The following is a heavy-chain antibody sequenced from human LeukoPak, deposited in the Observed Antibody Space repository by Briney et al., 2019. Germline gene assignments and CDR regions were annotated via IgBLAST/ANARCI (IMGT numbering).Heavy chain of an antibody. V-gene: IGHV3-48*01. D-gene: IGHD3/OR15-3a*01. Sequence: GGSLRLSCAASGITFSSNGMVWVRQTPEKGLEWIPYISTFSSTIKYADSVRGRFTISRDNANNSLYLQMDSLRADDTAVYYCAREVVGLDYWGQGILVTVSS. J-gene: IGHJ4*02. CDR2: ISTFSSTI. CDR3: AREVVGLDY. CDR1: GITFSSNG.